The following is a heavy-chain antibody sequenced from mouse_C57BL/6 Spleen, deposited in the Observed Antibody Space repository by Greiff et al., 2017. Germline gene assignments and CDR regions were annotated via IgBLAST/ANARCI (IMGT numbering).Heavy chain of an antibody. CDR2: IDPSDSET. V-gene: IGHV1-52*01. Sequence: QVQLKQPGAELVRPGSSVKLSCKASGYTFTSSWMHWVKQRPIQGLEWIGNIDPSDSETHYNQKFKDKATLTVDKSSSTAYMQLSSLTSEDSAVYYCARSAYYGNPFAYWGQGTLVTVSA. J-gene: IGHJ3*01. CDR1: GYTFTSSW. D-gene: IGHD2-10*01. CDR3: ARSAYYGNPFAY.